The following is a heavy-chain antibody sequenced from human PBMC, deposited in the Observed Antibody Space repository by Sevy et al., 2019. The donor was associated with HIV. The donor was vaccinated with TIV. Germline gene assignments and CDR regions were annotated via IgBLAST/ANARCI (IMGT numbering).Heavy chain of an antibody. Sequence: GGSLRLSCAASGFTFSSYAMSWVRQAPGKGLEWVSAISGSGGSTYYADSVKGRFTISRDNSKNTLNLQMNSRRAEDTAVDYCAKESGRITMIVVVMDAFDIWGQGTMVTVSS. V-gene: IGHV3-23*01. D-gene: IGHD3-22*01. J-gene: IGHJ3*02. CDR1: GFTFSSYA. CDR3: AKESGRITMIVVVMDAFDI. CDR2: ISGSGGST.